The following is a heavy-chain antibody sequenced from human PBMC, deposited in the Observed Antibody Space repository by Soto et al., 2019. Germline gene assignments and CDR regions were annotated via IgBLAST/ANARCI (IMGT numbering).Heavy chain of an antibody. V-gene: IGHV4-34*01. D-gene: IGHD1-26*01. J-gene: IGHJ4*02. Sequence: PSETLSLTFAVSGGSFSGYYWSWIRQPPGKGLEWIGEINHSGSTNYNPSLKSRVTISVDTSKNQFSLKLSSVTAADTAVYYCARGVSGTQGDQYYFDYWGQGTLVTVSS. CDR1: GGSFSGYY. CDR2: INHSGST. CDR3: ARGVSGTQGDQYYFDY.